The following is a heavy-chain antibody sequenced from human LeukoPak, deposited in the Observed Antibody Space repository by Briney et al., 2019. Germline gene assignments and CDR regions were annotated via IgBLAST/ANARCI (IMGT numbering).Heavy chain of an antibody. Sequence: SETLSLTCTVSGGSISSHYWTWIRQPPGKGLEWIGYIYYTGSTNHNPSLQSRVTISVDTSKNQFSLKLSSVTAADTAVYYCASYDSSGRAFDIWGQGTMVTVSS. CDR3: ASYDSSGRAFDI. D-gene: IGHD3-22*01. CDR1: GGSISSHY. V-gene: IGHV4-59*11. J-gene: IGHJ3*02. CDR2: IYYTGST.